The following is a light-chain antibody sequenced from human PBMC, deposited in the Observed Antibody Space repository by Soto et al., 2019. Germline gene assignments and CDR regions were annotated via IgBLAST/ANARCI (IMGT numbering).Light chain of an antibody. J-gene: IGKJ1*01. V-gene: IGKV1-39*01. CDR3: QQSFSSQWT. CDR1: QNIARY. CDR2: GAS. Sequence: DIQMTQSPSSLSASVGDRVSITCRASQNIARYLSWYQQNPGKAPMLLIYGASTLQGGVPSRFSGSGSGTDFTLTIDSLEPEDFATYYCQQSFSSQWTFGQGTKVDIK.